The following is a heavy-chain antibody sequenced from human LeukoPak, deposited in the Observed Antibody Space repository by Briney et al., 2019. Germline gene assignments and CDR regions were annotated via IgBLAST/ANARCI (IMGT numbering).Heavy chain of an antibody. D-gene: IGHD1-26*01. V-gene: IGHV1-18*01. CDR2: ISAYNGNT. CDR1: GYTFTSYG. CDR3: ARTRRGGSYFRNYYYYMDV. J-gene: IGHJ6*03. Sequence: ASVKVSCKASGYTFTSYGISWVRQAPGQGLEWMGWISAYNGNTNYAQKLQGRVTMTTDTSTSTAYMELRSLRSDDTAVYYCARTRRGGSYFRNYYYYMDVWGKGTTVTVSS.